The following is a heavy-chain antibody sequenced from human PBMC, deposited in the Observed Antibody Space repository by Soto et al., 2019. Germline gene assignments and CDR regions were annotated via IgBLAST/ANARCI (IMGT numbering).Heavy chain of an antibody. V-gene: IGHV1-18*01. Sequence: ASVKVSCKASGYTFTSYVISWVRQAPGQGLEWMGWISAYNGNTNYAQKLQGRVTMTTDTSTSTAYMELRSLRSDDTAVYYCARCLAAAGTSGTFYYYSYYMAVWGKGTTVTVSS. D-gene: IGHD6-13*01. CDR2: ISAYNGNT. CDR3: ARCLAAAGTSGTFYYYSYYMAV. J-gene: IGHJ6*03. CDR1: GYTFTSYV.